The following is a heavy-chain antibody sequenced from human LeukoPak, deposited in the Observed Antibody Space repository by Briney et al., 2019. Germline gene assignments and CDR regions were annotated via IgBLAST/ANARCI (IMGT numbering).Heavy chain of an antibody. J-gene: IGHJ3*02. V-gene: IGHV1-2*02. CDR2: INPNSGGT. Sequence: ASVKVSCKASGYTFTGYYMHWVRQAPGQGLEWMGWINPNSGGTNYAQKFQGGVTMTRDTSISTAYMELSRLRSDDTAVYYCARDRIISPLILPYCGGDCFGEEDAFDIWGQGTMVTVSS. D-gene: IGHD2-21*02. CDR1: GYTFTGYY. CDR3: ARDRIISPLILPYCGGDCFGEEDAFDI.